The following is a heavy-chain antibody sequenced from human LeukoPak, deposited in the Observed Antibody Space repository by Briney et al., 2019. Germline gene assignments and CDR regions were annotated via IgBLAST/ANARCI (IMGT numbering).Heavy chain of an antibody. CDR2: ISAYNGNT. Sequence: EASVKVSCKASGYTFTSYGISWVRQAPGQGLEWMGWISAYNGNTNYAQKLQGRVTMTTDTSTSTAYMELRSLRSDDTAVYYCARGPVHYDFWSGYYPFDYWGQGTLVTVSS. D-gene: IGHD3-3*01. V-gene: IGHV1-18*01. J-gene: IGHJ4*02. CDR3: ARGPVHYDFWSGYYPFDY. CDR1: GYTFTSYG.